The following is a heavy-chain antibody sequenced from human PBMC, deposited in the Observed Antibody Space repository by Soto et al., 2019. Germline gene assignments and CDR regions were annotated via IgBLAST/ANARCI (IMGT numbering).Heavy chain of an antibody. CDR1: GVSITDDG. CDR2: IHSDGVT. V-gene: IGHV4-4*08. J-gene: IGHJ5*01. CDR3: ARDSHSVTVVGAWSES. Sequence: PSETLSLTCSVSGVSITDDGWTWVRQPPGMRLEWIGYIHSDGVTNYNPSLKSRLTMSLDTSKKQVSLGLRGETAADTAVYYCARDSHSVTVVGAWSESLGQGNLGT. D-gene: IGHD2-15*01.